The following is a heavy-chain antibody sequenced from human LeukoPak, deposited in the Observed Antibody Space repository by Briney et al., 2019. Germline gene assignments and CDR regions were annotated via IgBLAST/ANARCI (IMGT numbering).Heavy chain of an antibody. CDR2: IYYSGST. D-gene: IGHD6-13*01. J-gene: IGHJ4*02. V-gene: IGHV4-59*01. CDR3: ARVTGYVMEDYFDY. Sequence: SATLSLTCTVSGGSISSYYWSWIRQPPGKGLEWIGYIYYSGSTNYNPSLKSRVTISVDTSKNQFSLRLSSVTAADTAVYYCARVTGYVMEDYFDYWGQGTLVTVSS. CDR1: GGSISSYY.